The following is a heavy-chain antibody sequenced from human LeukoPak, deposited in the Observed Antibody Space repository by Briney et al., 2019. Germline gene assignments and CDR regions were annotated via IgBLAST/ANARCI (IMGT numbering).Heavy chain of an antibody. Sequence: ASVKVSCKASGGTFSSYAISWVRQAPGQGLEWMGGIIPIFGTANYAQKFQGRVTITADESMSTAYMELSSLRSEDTAVYYCASGGEWLALFDYWGQGTLVTVSS. CDR3: ASGGEWLALFDY. CDR1: GGTFSSYA. CDR2: IIPIFGTA. V-gene: IGHV1-69*13. D-gene: IGHD6-19*01. J-gene: IGHJ4*02.